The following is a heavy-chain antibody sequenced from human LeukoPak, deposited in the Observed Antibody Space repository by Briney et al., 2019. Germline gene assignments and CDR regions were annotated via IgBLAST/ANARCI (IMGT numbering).Heavy chain of an antibody. CDR1: GFTFSSYA. D-gene: IGHD3-22*01. CDR2: ISTSGDST. V-gene: IGHV3-23*01. CDR3: ASGLIYYDSSGYRNGYFDY. Sequence: GGSLRLSCAASGFTFSSYAMTWVRQAPGKGLEWVSAISTSGDSTYYADSVRGRFTISRDNSKNTLYLQMTSLRAEDTAVYYCASGLIYYDSSGYRNGYFDYWGQGTLVTVSS. J-gene: IGHJ4*02.